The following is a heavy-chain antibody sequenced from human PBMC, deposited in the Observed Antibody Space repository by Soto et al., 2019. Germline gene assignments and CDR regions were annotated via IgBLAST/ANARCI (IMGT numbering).Heavy chain of an antibody. Sequence: GGSLRLSCAASGFTFSSYSMNWVRQAPGKGLEWVSSTSSSSSYIYYADSVKGRFTISRDNAKNSLYLQMNSLRAEDTAVYYCAREGEYSSSWPRVWFDPWGQGTLVTVSS. D-gene: IGHD6-13*01. CDR1: GFTFSSYS. J-gene: IGHJ5*02. CDR3: AREGEYSSSWPRVWFDP. V-gene: IGHV3-21*01. CDR2: TSSSSSYI.